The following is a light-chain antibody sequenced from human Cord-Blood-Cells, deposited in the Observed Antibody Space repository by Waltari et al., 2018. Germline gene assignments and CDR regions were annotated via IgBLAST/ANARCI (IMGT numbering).Light chain of an antibody. J-gene: IGKJ5*01. CDR1: QDISNY. Sequence: DIQMNQSPSSLSASVGDRVTITCQASQDISNYLNWYQKKPGKAPKLLIYDASNLETGDPSRFSGSGSGTDFTFTISSLQPEDIATYYCQQYDNLPITFGQGTRLEIK. CDR3: QQYDNLPIT. V-gene: IGKV1-33*01. CDR2: DAS.